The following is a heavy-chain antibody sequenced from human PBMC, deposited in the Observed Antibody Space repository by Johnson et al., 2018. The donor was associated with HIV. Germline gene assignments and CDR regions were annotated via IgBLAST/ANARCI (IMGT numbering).Heavy chain of an antibody. J-gene: IGHJ3*02. D-gene: IGHD6-19*01. Sequence: VQLVESGGGLVKPGGSLRLSCAASGFTVSSNYMCWVRQAPGKGLEWVANIKQDGSEQYYVDSVKGRFTISRDNSKNTLYLQMNSLRAEDTAVYYCAKGSGWYSAFDIWGQGTMVTVSS. CDR2: IKQDGSEQ. V-gene: IGHV3-7*01. CDR1: GFTVSSNY. CDR3: AKGSGWYSAFDI.